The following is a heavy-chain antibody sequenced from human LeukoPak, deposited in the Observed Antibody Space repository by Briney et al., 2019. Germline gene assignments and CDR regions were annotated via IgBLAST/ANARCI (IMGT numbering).Heavy chain of an antibody. J-gene: IGHJ4*02. CDR2: ISSSSSYI. CDR1: GFTFRSYS. D-gene: IGHD3-16*02. Sequence: KPGGSLRLSCAASGFTFRSYSMNWVRQAPGKGLEWVSSISSSSSYIYYADSVKGRFTISRDNAKNSLYLQMNSLRAEDTAVYYCARGFFDYVWGSYRSISFDYWGQGTLVTVSS. V-gene: IGHV3-21*01. CDR3: ARGFFDYVWGSYRSISFDY.